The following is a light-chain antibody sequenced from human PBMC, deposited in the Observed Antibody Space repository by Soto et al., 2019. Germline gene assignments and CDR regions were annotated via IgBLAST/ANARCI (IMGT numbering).Light chain of an antibody. V-gene: IGLV1-47*01. CDR2: RNN. J-gene: IGLJ2*01. Sequence: QSVLTQPPSASGTPGQTVTISCSGSSSNIGMNYVYWYQQLPGTAPKLLIYRNNQRPSGVPDRFPGSNSGTSASLAISGLRSEDEADYYCAAWDDSLSAVVFGGGTKVTVL. CDR1: SSNIGMNY. CDR3: AAWDDSLSAVV.